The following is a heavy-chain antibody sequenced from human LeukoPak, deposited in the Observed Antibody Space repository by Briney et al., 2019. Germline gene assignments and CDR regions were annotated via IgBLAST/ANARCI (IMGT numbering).Heavy chain of an antibody. V-gene: IGHV4-31*03. D-gene: IGHD3-22*01. CDR1: GGSISSGGYY. CDR2: IYYSGST. Sequence: LQTLSLTCTVSGGSISSGGYYWSWIRQHPGKGLEWIGYIYYSGSTYYNPSLKSRVTISVDTSKNQFSLKLSSVTAADTAVYYCARYPRLYDSSGYPFDYWGQGTLVTVSS. CDR3: ARYPRLYDSSGYPFDY. J-gene: IGHJ4*02.